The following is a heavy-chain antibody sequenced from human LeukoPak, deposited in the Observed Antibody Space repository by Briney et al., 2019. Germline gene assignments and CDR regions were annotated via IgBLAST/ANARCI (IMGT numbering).Heavy chain of an antibody. J-gene: IGHJ5*02. Sequence: GATVKVSCKASGYTFTSYYMHWVRQAPGQGLEWMGIINPSGGSTSYAQKFQGRVTMTRNTSISTAYMELSSLRSEDTAVYYCARGRISGYYDSSGYYLWGSLVRSGTEDWFDPWGQGTLVTVSS. CDR3: ARGRISGYYDSSGYYLWGSLVRSGTEDWFDP. CDR2: INPSGGST. CDR1: GYTFTSYY. V-gene: IGHV1-46*01. D-gene: IGHD3-22*01.